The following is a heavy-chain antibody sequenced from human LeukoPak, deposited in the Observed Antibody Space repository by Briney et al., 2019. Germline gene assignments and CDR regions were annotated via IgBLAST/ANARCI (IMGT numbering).Heavy chain of an antibody. Sequence: SETPSLTCTVSGGSISSYYWSWIRQPPGKGLEWIGYIYYSGSTNYNPSLKSRVTMSVDTSKNQFSLKLSSVTAADTAVYYCARHLMVRGARVYFDYWGQGTLVTVSS. V-gene: IGHV4-59*08. CDR3: ARHLMVRGARVYFDY. CDR2: IYYSGST. J-gene: IGHJ4*02. D-gene: IGHD3-10*01. CDR1: GGSISSYY.